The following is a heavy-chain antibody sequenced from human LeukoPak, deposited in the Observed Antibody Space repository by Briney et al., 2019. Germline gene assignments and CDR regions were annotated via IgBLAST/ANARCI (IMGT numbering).Heavy chain of an antibody. D-gene: IGHD2-15*01. Sequence: EGSLRLSCPVDSPSVTTGATGSARQSPGKGLESLSALVCHAFRTFYTESVKGRFTISRDNSKNTLYLQMSRLRDEHTAVYSCAKRRAESGGWGFYEYWGQGSLVIVSS. CDR2: LVCHAFRT. V-gene: IGHV3-23*01. CDR3: AKRRAESGGWGFYEY. CDR1: DSPSVTTGA. J-gene: IGHJ4*02.